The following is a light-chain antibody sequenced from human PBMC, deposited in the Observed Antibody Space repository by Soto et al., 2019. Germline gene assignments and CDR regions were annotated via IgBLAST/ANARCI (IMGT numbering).Light chain of an antibody. J-gene: IGKJ3*01. CDR2: EAS. V-gene: IGKV1-33*01. CDR1: QDISKF. Sequence: DIEMTQSPSSLSASVGDRITITCQASQDISKFLIWYQQTPGKAPKFLIYEASSLERGVPSRFSGSGSVTDFTLTINSLQPEDIATYYCQQYHSVPFTFGPGTKIGNQT. CDR3: QQYHSVPFT.